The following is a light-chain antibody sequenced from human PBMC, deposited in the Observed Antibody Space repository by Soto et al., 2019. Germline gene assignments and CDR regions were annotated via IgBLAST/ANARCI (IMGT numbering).Light chain of an antibody. CDR3: SSFTTSSTYV. V-gene: IGLV2-14*03. J-gene: IGLJ1*01. Sequence: QSVLTRPASVSGSPGQSITISCTGTTSDVGGYDYVSWYQQHAGKAPRLLIYGVTNRPSGVSSRFSGSRSATSASLTISGLQAEDEADYFCSSFTTSSTYVFGTGTKVTVL. CDR1: TSDVGGYDY. CDR2: GVT.